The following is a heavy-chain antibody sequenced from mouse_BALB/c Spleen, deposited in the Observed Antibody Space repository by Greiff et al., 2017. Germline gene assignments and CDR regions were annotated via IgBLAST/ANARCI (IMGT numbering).Heavy chain of an antibody. J-gene: IGHJ4*01. CDR1: GFNIKDTY. CDR2: IDPANGNT. CDR3: ARRGIYYGNSDAMDY. D-gene: IGHD2-1*01. V-gene: IGHV14-3*02. Sequence: EVQLQQSGAELVKPGASVKLSCTASGFNIKDTYMHWVKQRPEQGLEWIGRIDPANGNTKYDPKFQGKATITADTSSNTAYLQLSSLTSEDTAVYYCARRGIYYGNSDAMDYWGQGTSVTVSS.